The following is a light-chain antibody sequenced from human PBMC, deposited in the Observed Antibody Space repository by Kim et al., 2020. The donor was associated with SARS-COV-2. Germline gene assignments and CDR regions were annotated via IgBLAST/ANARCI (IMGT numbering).Light chain of an antibody. Sequence: SPGENATLSCRASQSVSSNLAWYQQKPGQAPRLLIYGASTRATGIPARFSGSGSGTEFTLTISSLQSEDFAVYYCQQYNNWPPRYTFGQGTKLEI. CDR2: GAS. J-gene: IGKJ2*01. CDR3: QQYNNWPPRYT. V-gene: IGKV3-15*01. CDR1: QSVSSN.